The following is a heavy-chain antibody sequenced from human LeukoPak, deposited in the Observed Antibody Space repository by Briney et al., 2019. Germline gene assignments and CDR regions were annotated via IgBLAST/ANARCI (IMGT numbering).Heavy chain of an antibody. J-gene: IGHJ4*02. V-gene: IGHV5-10-1*01. Sequence: LGESLKISCKSSGYSFTSFWINWVRQMPGKGLDWMGRIDPSDSYTTYSPSFQGYVTISVDKSISTACLQWSSLRASDTAMYYCARPSGYDLAYWGQGTLVTVSS. CDR2: IDPSDSYT. CDR1: GYSFTSFW. CDR3: ARPSGYDLAY. D-gene: IGHD5-12*01.